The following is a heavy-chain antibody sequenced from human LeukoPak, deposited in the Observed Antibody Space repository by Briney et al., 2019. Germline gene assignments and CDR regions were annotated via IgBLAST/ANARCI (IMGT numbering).Heavy chain of an antibody. Sequence: PSETLCLTCSVSGYSISTSNYWAWIRQPAGRGVEWFGHIYYSGGIYYNPSLKSRVTMSVDTSRNQFSLKLSSVTAVDTAVYYCARKTTAGPTKAAFDIWGQGTMVAVST. J-gene: IGHJ3*02. D-gene: IGHD2-21*02. CDR3: ARKTTAGPTKAAFDI. V-gene: IGHV4-28*05. CDR1: GYSISTSNY. CDR2: IYYSGGI.